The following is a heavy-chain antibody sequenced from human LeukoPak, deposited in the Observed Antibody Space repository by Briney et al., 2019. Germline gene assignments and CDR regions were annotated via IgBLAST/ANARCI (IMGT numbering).Heavy chain of an antibody. J-gene: IGHJ5*02. CDR2: IYSSGSA. CDR1: GGSIMNHY. Sequence: PSETLSLTCTVSGGSIMNHYWSWIRQPAGKGLEWIGRIYSSGSANYSPSLKNRVFMSIDTSNNHFSLNLTSVTAADTALYFCARDVRYASGWSTPESWGQGTLVTVSS. V-gene: IGHV4-4*07. CDR3: ARDVRYASGWSTPES. D-gene: IGHD6-19*01.